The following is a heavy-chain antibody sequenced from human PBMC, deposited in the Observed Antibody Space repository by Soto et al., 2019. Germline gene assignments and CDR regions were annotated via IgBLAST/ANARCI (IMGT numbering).Heavy chain of an antibody. D-gene: IGHD6-19*01. CDR2: TYYRSKWYN. J-gene: IGHJ5*02. CDR3: ARGSGWYSDNWFDP. V-gene: IGHV6-1*01. Sequence: AISGDSVSNNSAAWNWIRQSPSRGLEWLGRTYYRSKWYNGYAVAVKSRIAINPDTSKNQFSLQLTSVTPEDTAVYYCARGSGWYSDNWFDPWGQGTLVTVSS. CDR1: GDSVSNNSAA.